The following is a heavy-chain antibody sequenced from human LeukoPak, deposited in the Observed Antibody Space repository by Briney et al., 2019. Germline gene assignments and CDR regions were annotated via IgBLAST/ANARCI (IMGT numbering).Heavy chain of an antibody. CDR1: GFKFSDHY. CDR2: SRNKASSYTT. V-gene: IGHV3-72*01. CDR3: ASGRYYYKSSGYYRNEFFQH. J-gene: IGHJ1*01. Sequence: GGSLRLSCAASGFKFSDHYIDWVRQAPGKGLERVGRSRNKASSYTTEYAASVEGRFTISRDVSESSLYLQMNSLRTEDTAVYYCASGRYYYKSSGYYRNEFFQHWGQGTLVTVSS. D-gene: IGHD3-22*01.